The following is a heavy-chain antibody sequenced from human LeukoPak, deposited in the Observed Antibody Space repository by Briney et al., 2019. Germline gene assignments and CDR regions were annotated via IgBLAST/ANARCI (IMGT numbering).Heavy chain of an antibody. V-gene: IGHV3-74*01. Sequence: GGSLRLSCAASGFTFSSYSMNWVRQAPGKGLVWVSRINYDGSSISYADSVKGRFTISRDNAKKTLYLQMNSLRAEDTAVYYCASIVGGYYPPVEAFDIWGQGIMVTVSS. CDR2: INYDGSSI. J-gene: IGHJ3*02. D-gene: IGHD3-3*01. CDR3: ASIVGGYYPPVEAFDI. CDR1: GFTFSSYS.